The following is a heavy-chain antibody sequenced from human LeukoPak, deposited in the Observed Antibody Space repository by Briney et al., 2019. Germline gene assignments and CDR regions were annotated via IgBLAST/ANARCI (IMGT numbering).Heavy chain of an antibody. CDR2: VSGSGRGENT. CDR1: GFTFSSSA. V-gene: IGHV3-23*01. Sequence: GGSLRLSCAASGFTFSSSAMSWVRQAPGKGLEWVSNVSGSGRGENTYYADSVKGRFTISRDNFKNTLILQMNSLRAEDRAVYYCAKGGSGWYWAVYDYWGQGTLVTVSS. J-gene: IGHJ4*02. D-gene: IGHD6-19*01. CDR3: AKGGSGWYWAVYDY.